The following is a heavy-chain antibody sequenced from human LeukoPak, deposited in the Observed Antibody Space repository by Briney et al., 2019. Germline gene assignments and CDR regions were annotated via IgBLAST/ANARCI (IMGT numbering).Heavy chain of an antibody. CDR1: GGSLSGYY. CDR3: ARRYGSGSYYNRAVINPFDY. V-gene: IGHV4-34*01. CDR2: INHSGST. J-gene: IGHJ4*02. D-gene: IGHD3-10*01. Sequence: SETLSLTCAVYGGSLSGYYWSWIRQPPGKGLEWIGEINHSGSTNYNPSLKSRVTISVDTSKNQFPLKLSSVTAADTAVYYCARRYGSGSYYNRAVINPFDYWGRGTLVTVSS.